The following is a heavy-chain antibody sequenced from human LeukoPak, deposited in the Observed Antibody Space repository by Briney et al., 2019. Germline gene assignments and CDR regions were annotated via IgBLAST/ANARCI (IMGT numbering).Heavy chain of an antibody. V-gene: IGHV4-61*02. Sequence: PSETLSLTCTASGGSISSGSYYWSWIRQPAGKGLEWLGRVYSSGSTDYNPSLKRRLSISVDTSKIQFSLRQSSVTVADTAEYYCARSPLRGATFFTSYPNWFDTWGQGTLVTVSS. J-gene: IGHJ5*02. CDR3: ARSPLRGATFFTSYPNWFDT. D-gene: IGHD3-10*01. CDR1: GGSISSGSYY. CDR2: VYSSGST.